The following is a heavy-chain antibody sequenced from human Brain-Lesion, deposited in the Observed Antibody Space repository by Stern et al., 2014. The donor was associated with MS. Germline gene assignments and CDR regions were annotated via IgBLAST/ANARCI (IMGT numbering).Heavy chain of an antibody. J-gene: IGHJ4*02. D-gene: IGHD5-12*01. V-gene: IGHV5-51*03. CDR2: IFPRTSNP. Sequence: EVQLVQSGAEVKKPGESLKISCEASGYLFDDYWIGWVRQMSGRGLELVAIIFPRTSNPISSPSYQGQSPTSPANSSSPAFLQWSSRKAPDTAMYYWARSPATPSGYDRFDYWGQGALVTVSS. CDR1: GYLFDDYW. CDR3: ARSPATPSGYDRFDY.